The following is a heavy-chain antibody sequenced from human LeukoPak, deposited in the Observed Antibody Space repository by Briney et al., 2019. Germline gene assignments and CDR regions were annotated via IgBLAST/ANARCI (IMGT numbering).Heavy chain of an antibody. Sequence: PGRSLRLSCAASGFTFDDYAMHWVRQAPGKGLEWVSGISWNSGSIGYADSVKGRFTISRDNAKNSLYLQMSSLRAEDTAVYYCASTRNSSYDYVWGKNYFDYWGQGTLVTVSS. J-gene: IGHJ4*02. D-gene: IGHD3-16*01. CDR1: GFTFDDYA. V-gene: IGHV3-9*01. CDR3: ASTRNSSYDYVWGKNYFDY. CDR2: ISWNSGSI.